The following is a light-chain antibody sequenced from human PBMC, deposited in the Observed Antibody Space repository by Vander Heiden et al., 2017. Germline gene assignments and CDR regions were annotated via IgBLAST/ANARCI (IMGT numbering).Light chain of an antibody. Sequence: DIQMTQSPSSLSASVGDRVTITCQASQDISNYLNWYQQKPGKAPNLLTYHASNLETGVPSKFSGSGSGTDFTFTISSLQPEDIATYYCQQYDNLPPFTFGPGTKVDIK. CDR2: HAS. V-gene: IGKV1-33*01. J-gene: IGKJ3*01. CDR3: QQYDNLPPFT. CDR1: QDISNY.